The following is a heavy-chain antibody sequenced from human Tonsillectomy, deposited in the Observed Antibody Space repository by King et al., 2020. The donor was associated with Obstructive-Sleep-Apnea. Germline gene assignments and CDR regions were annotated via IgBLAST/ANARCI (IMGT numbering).Heavy chain of an antibody. CDR2: ISYDGSNK. CDR3: AKDVTLSNYYGSGSYYISLGFDY. Sequence: HVQLVESGGGVVQPGRSLRLSCAASGFTFSSYGMHWVRQAPGKGLEWVAVISYDGSNKYYADSVKGRFTISRDNSKNTLYLQMNSLRAEDTAVYYCAKDVTLSNYYGSGSYYISLGFDYWGQGTLVTVSS. V-gene: IGHV3-30*18. J-gene: IGHJ4*02. D-gene: IGHD3-10*01. CDR1: GFTFSSYG.